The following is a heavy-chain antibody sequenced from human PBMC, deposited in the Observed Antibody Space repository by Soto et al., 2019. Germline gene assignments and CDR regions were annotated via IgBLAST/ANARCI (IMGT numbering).Heavy chain of an antibody. V-gene: IGHV1-8*01. CDR3: ARGVYYDFWSGSQSDY. J-gene: IGHJ4*02. CDR2: MNPNSGNT. D-gene: IGHD3-3*01. CDR1: GYTFTSYD. Sequence: ASVKVSCKASGYTFTSYDINWVRQATGQGLEWMGWMNPNSGNTGYAQKFQGRVTMTRNTSISTAYMELSSLRSEDTAGYYCARGVYYDFWSGSQSDYWGQGTLVTVSS.